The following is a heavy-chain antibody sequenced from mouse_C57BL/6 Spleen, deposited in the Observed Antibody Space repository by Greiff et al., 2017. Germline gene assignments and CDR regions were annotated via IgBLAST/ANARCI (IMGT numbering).Heavy chain of an antibody. CDR1: GYSITSGYY. Sequence: EVQLQESGPGLVKPSQSLSLTCSVTGYSITSGYYWNWIRQFPGNKLEWMGYISYDGSNNYNPALKNRISITRDTSKNQFFLMLNSVTTEDTAPFYCAKGGYYDYDGEIAYWGQGTLVTVSA. CDR2: ISYDGSN. J-gene: IGHJ3*01. CDR3: AKGGYYDYDGEIAY. D-gene: IGHD2-4*01. V-gene: IGHV3-6*01.